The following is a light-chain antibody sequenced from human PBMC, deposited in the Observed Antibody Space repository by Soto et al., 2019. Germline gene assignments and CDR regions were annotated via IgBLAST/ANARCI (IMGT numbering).Light chain of an antibody. CDR1: QTISNW. V-gene: IGKV1-5*03. Sequence: DIQMTQSPSTLSASVGDRVAITCRASQTISNWLAWYQQRPGKAPKLLIYEASTLETGVPPRFSGSASGTEFTLAICSLQPDDYATYYCQQYNGTFGQGTKVEI. CDR3: QQYNGT. J-gene: IGKJ1*01. CDR2: EAS.